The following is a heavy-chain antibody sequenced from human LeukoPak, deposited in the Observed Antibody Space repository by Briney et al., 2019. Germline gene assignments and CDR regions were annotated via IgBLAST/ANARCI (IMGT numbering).Heavy chain of an antibody. J-gene: IGHJ6*02. CDR3: ATGVNVYSSSWYVYYYYGMDV. Sequence: GGSLRLSCAASGFTFSSYWMHWVRQAPGKGLVWVSRINSDGSSTSYADSVKGRFTISRDNAKNTLYVQMNSLRAEDTAVYYCATGVNVYSSSWYVYYYYGMDVWGQGTTVTVSS. D-gene: IGHD6-13*01. CDR2: INSDGSST. CDR1: GFTFSSYW. V-gene: IGHV3-74*01.